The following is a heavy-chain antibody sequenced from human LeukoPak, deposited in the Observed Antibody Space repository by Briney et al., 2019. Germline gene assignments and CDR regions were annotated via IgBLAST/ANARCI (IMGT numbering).Heavy chain of an antibody. CDR2: ISGSGGST. CDR1: GFSFSSFD. V-gene: IGHV3-23*01. J-gene: IGHJ4*02. CDR3: AKPYRVARLSFDY. Sequence: GGSLRLSCAASGFSFSSFDMSWVRQAPGKGLEWVSSISGSGGSTYYEDSVKGRFSISRDNSKNTLSLQMNSLRAEDTAVYYCAKPYRVARLSFDYWGQGTLVTVSS. D-gene: IGHD5-12*01.